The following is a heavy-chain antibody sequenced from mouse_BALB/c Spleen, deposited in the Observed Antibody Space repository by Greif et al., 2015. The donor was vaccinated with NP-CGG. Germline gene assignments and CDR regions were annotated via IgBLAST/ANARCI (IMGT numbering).Heavy chain of an antibody. D-gene: IGHD1-2*01. J-gene: IGHJ3*01. CDR2: INPYNDGT. CDR1: GYTFTSYV. Sequence: EVQLQQSGPELVKPGASVKMSCKASGYTFTSYVMHWVKQKPGQGLEWIGYINPYNDGTKYNEKFKGKATLTSDKSSSTAYMELSSLTSEDSAVYYCAIPSYYYGYGGFAYWGQGTLVTVSA. CDR3: AIPSYYYGYGGFAY. V-gene: IGHV1-14*01.